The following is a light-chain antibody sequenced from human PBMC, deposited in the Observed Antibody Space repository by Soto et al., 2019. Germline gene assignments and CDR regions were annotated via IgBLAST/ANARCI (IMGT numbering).Light chain of an antibody. CDR3: CSYAGGGAWV. Sequence: QSVLTQLASVSGSPGQSITISCTGSNSNVGNFDLVSWYQQIPGKAPQLIIFEVSRRPSRVSDRFSGSKSGNTASLTISGLQTEDEGDFYCCSYAGGGAWVFGGGTKVTVL. CDR1: NSNVGNFDL. CDR2: EVS. V-gene: IGLV2-23*02. J-gene: IGLJ3*02.